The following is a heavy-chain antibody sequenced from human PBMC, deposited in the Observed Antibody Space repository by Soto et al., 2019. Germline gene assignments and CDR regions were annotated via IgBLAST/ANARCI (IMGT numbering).Heavy chain of an antibody. V-gene: IGHV4-59*01. D-gene: IGHD6-13*01. CDR2: IYYSGST. CDR1: GGSISSYY. Sequence: ETLSLTCTVSGGSISSYYWSWIRQPPGKGLEWIGYIYYSGSTNYNPPLKSRVTISVDTSKNQFSLKLSSVTAADTAVYYCASSRYSSSWLVDPWGQGTLVTVSS. J-gene: IGHJ5*02. CDR3: ASSRYSSSWLVDP.